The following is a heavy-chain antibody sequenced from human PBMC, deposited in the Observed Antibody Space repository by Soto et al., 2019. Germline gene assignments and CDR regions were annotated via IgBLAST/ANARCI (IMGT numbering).Heavy chain of an antibody. V-gene: IGHV4-59*08. D-gene: IGHD5-12*01. Sequence: SETLSLTCTVSGGSISSYYWSWIRQPPGKGLEWIGYIYYSGSTNYNPSLKSRVTISVDTSKNQFSLKLSSVTAADTAVYYCARLRRRIVATPGDFVYWGQGTLVTSPQ. CDR1: GGSISSYY. CDR3: ARLRRRIVATPGDFVY. CDR2: IYYSGST. J-gene: IGHJ4*02.